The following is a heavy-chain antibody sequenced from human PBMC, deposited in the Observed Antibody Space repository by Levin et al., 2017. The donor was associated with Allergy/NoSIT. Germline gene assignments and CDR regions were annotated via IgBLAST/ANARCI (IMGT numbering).Heavy chain of an antibody. CDR3: ATEGYYDSGGHNY. CDR1: GFTFSNAW. D-gene: IGHD3-22*01. J-gene: IGHJ4*02. CDR2: IKSKTDGGTI. V-gene: IGHV3-15*01. Sequence: GGSLRLSCAASGFTFSNAWMSWVRQAPGKGLEWVGRIKSKTDGGTIEYAAPVKGRFTISRDDSKNTLYLQMNSLKSEDTAVYYCATEGYYDSGGHNYWGQGTLVTVSS.